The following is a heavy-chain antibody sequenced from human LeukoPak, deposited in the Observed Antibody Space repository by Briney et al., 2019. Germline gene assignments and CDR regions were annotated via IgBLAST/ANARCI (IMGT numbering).Heavy chain of an antibody. CDR3: ATLGYCSSTSCYTVDY. J-gene: IGHJ4*02. Sequence: GAPVKVSCKASGYTFTGYYMHLVRQAPGQGLEWMGWINPNSGGTNYAQKFQGRVTMTRDTSISTAYMELSRLRSDDTAVYYCATLGYCSSTSCYTVDYWGQGTLVTVSS. CDR1: GYTFTGYY. CDR2: INPNSGGT. V-gene: IGHV1-2*02. D-gene: IGHD2-2*02.